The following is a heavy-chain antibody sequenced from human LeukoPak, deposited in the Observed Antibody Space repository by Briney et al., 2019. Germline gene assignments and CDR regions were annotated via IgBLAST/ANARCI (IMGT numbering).Heavy chain of an antibody. J-gene: IGHJ4*01. CDR1: GFTFSISG. V-gene: IGHV3-74*01. CDR2: INSDVSST. CDR3: LKDADY. Sequence: PGGSLRLSCAPSGFTFSISGMHWVRQAPGKGLVWVSLINSDVSSTWYAHSVKGRFTISRDNAKNTVYLQMDSMRAEDTAVYYCLKDADYWGHGTRVTVSS.